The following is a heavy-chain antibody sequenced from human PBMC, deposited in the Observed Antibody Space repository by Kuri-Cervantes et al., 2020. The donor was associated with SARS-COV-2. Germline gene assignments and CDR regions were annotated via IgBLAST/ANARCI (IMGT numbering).Heavy chain of an antibody. V-gene: IGHV3-11*01. CDR3: VGRPAPQEPDF. CDR1: GFLFSDYY. D-gene: IGHD1-14*01. J-gene: IGHJ4*02. Sequence: GGSLRLSCTASGFLFSDYYMTWIRRAPGKGLEWVSNIGPSGSTKYYADSVKGRFTISRDNSKNTLYLQMSSLRAEDTAIYYCVGRPAPQEPDFWGQGTLVTVSS. CDR2: IGPSGSTK.